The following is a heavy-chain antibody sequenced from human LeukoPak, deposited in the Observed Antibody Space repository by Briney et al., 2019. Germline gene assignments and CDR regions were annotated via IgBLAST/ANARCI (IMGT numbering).Heavy chain of an antibody. Sequence: SETLSLTCTVSGYSISNGYYWGWIRQPPGKGLEWVGSISHRGSTYYNPSLRSRITISLDRSKQKFSLKLSSVTAADTAVYYCARAPIAVAGAYYYYYIDVRGKGTTVTISS. D-gene: IGHD6-19*01. V-gene: IGHV4-38-2*02. CDR3: ARAPIAVAGAYYYYYIDV. CDR2: ISHRGST. J-gene: IGHJ6*03. CDR1: GYSISNGYY.